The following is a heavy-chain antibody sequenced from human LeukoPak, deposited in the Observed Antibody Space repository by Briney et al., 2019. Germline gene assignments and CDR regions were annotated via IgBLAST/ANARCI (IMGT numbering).Heavy chain of an antibody. Sequence: SETLSLTCTVSGGSISSSNYYWGWIRQPPGKGLEWIGSIYYSGSTYYNPSLKSRVTISVDTSKNQFSLKLSSVTAADTAVYYRARGAKRYFDLWGRGTLVTVSS. V-gene: IGHV4-39*01. CDR3: ARGAKRYFDL. J-gene: IGHJ2*01. CDR2: IYYSGST. CDR1: GGSISSSNYY.